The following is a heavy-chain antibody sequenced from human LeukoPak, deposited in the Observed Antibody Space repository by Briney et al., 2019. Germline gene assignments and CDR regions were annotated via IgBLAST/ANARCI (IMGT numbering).Heavy chain of an antibody. CDR1: GYTFTSYD. D-gene: IGHD2-21*02. Sequence: ASVKVSCKASGYTFTSYDINWVRQATGQGLEWMGWMNPNSGNTGYAQKFQGRVTMTRNTSISTAYMEPSSLRSEDTAVYYCARGLVVTATSTDYWGQGTLVTVSS. J-gene: IGHJ4*02. V-gene: IGHV1-8*01. CDR2: MNPNSGNT. CDR3: ARGLVVTATSTDY.